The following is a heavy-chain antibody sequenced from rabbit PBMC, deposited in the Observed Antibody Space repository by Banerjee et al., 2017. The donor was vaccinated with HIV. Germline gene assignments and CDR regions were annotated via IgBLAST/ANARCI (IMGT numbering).Heavy chain of an antibody. CDR2: TTDGGNT. Sequence: QSVEESGGRLVKPDESLTLSCTASGFDISSYNMQWVRQSPGKGLEYIGMTTDGGNTYYASWVNGRFTISSDNARNTVDLQMNSLTAADTATYFCARDTRDGNVGYAYSNLWGPGTLVTVS. J-gene: IGHJ4*01. CDR1: GFDISSYN. CDR3: ARDTRDGNVGYAYSNL. V-gene: IGHV1S64*01. D-gene: IGHD6-1*01.